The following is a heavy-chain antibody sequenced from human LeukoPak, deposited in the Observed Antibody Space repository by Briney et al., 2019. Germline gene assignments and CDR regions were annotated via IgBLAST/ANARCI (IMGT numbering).Heavy chain of an antibody. CDR1: GYTFTGYY. Sequence: ASVKVSCKASGYTFTGYYMHWVRQAPGQGLEWMGWINPNSGGTNYAQKFQGRVTMTRDTSISTAYMELSGLTSDDTAVYYCARPWAPSAWWFDPWGQGTLVTVSS. CDR3: ARPWAPSAWWFDP. D-gene: IGHD1-26*01. J-gene: IGHJ5*02. CDR2: INPNSGGT. V-gene: IGHV1-2*02.